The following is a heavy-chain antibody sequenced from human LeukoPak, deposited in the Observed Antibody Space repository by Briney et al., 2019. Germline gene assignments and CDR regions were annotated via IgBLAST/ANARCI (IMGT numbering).Heavy chain of an antibody. Sequence: ASVKVSCKASGYIFTGYYMHWVRQAPGQGLEWMGWINPNSGGTNYAQRFQGRVTMTRDTSISTVYMELSRLRSDDTAVYYCARAGSGYSSSWDYYYYMDVWGKGTTVTVSS. V-gene: IGHV1-2*02. CDR3: ARAGSGYSSSWDYYYYMDV. CDR1: GYIFTGYY. J-gene: IGHJ6*03. D-gene: IGHD6-13*01. CDR2: INPNSGGT.